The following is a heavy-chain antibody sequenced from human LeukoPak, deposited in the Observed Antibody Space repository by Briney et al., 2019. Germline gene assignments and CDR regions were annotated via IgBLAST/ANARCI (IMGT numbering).Heavy chain of an antibody. CDR1: GFTFSDYY. J-gene: IGHJ5*02. CDR3: ASYSGSYYTYWFDP. V-gene: IGHV3-11*01. Sequence: GGSLRLSCAASGFTFSDYYMSWIRQAPGKGLDWVSYISSSGSTIYYADSVKGRFTISRDNAKNSLYLQMNSLRAKDTAVYYCASYSGSYYTYWFDPWGQGTLVTVSS. CDR2: ISSSGSTI. D-gene: IGHD1-26*01.